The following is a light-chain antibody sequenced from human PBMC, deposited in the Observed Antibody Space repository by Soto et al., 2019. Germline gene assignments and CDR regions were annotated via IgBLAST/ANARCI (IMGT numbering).Light chain of an antibody. CDR3: QQYKDWYT. J-gene: IGKJ2*01. CDR2: GAS. V-gene: IGKV3-15*01. CDR1: QSVSNN. Sequence: IVVTQSPATLSVSPGERATLSCRAGQSVSNNLAWYQQKPGQAPRLLIYGASTRATGIPTRFSGSGSGTEFTLTISTLQPEDPAVYCCQQYKDWYTFGQGTKLEIQ.